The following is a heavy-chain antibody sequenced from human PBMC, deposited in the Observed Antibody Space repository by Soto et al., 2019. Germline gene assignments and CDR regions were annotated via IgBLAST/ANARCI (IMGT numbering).Heavy chain of an antibody. CDR2: ISASGTNI. D-gene: IGHD5-12*01. CDR1: GFTFSSCE. V-gene: IGHV3-48*03. J-gene: IGHJ6*02. Sequence: PGGSLRLSCAASGFTFSSCEMTWVRQAPGMGLEWVSYISASGTNIYYADSVEGRLTISRDNAKNSLYLQMNSLRAEDTAVYYCARRSEMATISYYHYYALDVWGQGTTVTVSS. CDR3: ARRSEMATISYYHYYALDV.